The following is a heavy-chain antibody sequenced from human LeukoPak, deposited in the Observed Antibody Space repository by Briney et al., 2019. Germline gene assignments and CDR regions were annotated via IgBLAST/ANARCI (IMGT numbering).Heavy chain of an antibody. CDR1: GYTFTGYY. J-gene: IGHJ4*02. Sequence: ASVKVSCKASGYTFTGYYMHWVRQAPGQGLEWMGWINPNSGGTNYAQKFQGRATMTRDTSISTAYMELSRLRSDDTAVYYCARDWGYCSSTSCPRDFDYWGQGTLVTVSS. V-gene: IGHV1-2*02. CDR2: INPNSGGT. D-gene: IGHD2-2*01. CDR3: ARDWGYCSSTSCPRDFDY.